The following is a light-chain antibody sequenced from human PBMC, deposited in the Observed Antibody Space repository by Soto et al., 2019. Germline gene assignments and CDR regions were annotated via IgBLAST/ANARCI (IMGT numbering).Light chain of an antibody. J-gene: IGKJ1*01. CDR2: KAS. V-gene: IGKV1-5*03. Sequence: DIQMTQSPSTLSASVGDRVTITCRASRSIANWLAWYQQKPGQAPKLLIYKASALEGGAPSRFSGSGFGTEVRLTLSGLQADDSATYHCQQYNSYPWAFGQGTRVEV. CDR1: RSIANW. CDR3: QQYNSYPWA.